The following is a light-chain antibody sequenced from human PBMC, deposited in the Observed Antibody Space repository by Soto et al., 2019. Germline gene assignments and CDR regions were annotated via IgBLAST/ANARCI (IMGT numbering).Light chain of an antibody. V-gene: IGKV1-9*01. CDR3: QQLNSYPS. CDR2: AAS. J-gene: IGKJ3*01. CDR1: QSISSY. Sequence: DIQMTQSPSSLSASVGDRVTITCRASQSISSYLNWYQQKPGKAPKLLIYAASTLQSGVPSRFSGSGSGTEFTLTISSLQPEDFATYYCQQLNSYPSFGPGTKVDIK.